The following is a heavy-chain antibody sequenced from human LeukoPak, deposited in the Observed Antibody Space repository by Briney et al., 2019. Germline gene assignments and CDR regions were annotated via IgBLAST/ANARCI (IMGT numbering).Heavy chain of an antibody. CDR2: ISYDGSNK. J-gene: IGHJ4*02. CDR3: AKDRYGSGSYYSDFDY. V-gene: IGHV3-30*18. CDR1: GFTFSSYG. Sequence: GGSLRLSCAASGFTFSSYGMHWVRQAPGKGLEWVAVISYDGSNKYYADSVKGRFTISRDNSKNTLYLQMNSLRAEDTAVYYCAKDRYGSGSYYSDFDYWGQGTLVTVSS. D-gene: IGHD3-10*01.